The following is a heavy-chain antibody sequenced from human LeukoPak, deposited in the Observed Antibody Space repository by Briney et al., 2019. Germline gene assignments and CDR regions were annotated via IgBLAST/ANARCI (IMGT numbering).Heavy chain of an antibody. CDR1: GGSISSYY. CDR2: IYYSGST. V-gene: IGHV4-59*01. J-gene: IGHJ4*02. CDR3: ARAPYYYDSSGYLYYFDY. Sequence: SETLSLTCTVSGGSISSYYWSWIRQPPGKGLEWIGYIYYSGSTNYNPSLKSRVTISVDASKNQFSLKLSSVTAADTAVYYCARAPYYYDSSGYLYYFDYWGQGTLVTVSS. D-gene: IGHD3-22*01.